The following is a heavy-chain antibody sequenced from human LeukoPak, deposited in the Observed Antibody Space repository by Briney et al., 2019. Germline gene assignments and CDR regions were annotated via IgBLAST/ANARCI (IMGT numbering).Heavy chain of an antibody. CDR2: IRSTSSHI. D-gene: IGHD2-15*01. CDR1: GLNCSTYA. V-gene: IGHV3-21*01. CDR3: ARAGICSGGNCYSLAYDS. Sequence: GGSRRLSCAASGLNCSTYAMTWVRQAPGKGLEWVASIRSTSSHIYYADTVKGRFIISRDNAKNSLYLQMNSLRAEDTAVYYCARAGICSGGNCYSLAYDSWGQGTLVTVSS. J-gene: IGHJ4*02.